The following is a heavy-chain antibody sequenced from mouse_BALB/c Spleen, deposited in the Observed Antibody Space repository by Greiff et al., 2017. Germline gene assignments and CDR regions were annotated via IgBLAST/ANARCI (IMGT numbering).Heavy chain of an antibody. D-gene: IGHD1-1*01. CDR1: GYTFTSYW. V-gene: IGHV1-87*01. Sequence: QVQLQQSGAELARPGASVKLSCKASGYTFTSYWMQWVKQRPGQGLEWIGAIYPGDGDTRYTQKFKGKATLTADKSSSTAYMQLSSLASEDSAVYYCARDGSSYDYFDYWGQGTTLTVSS. CDR3: ARDGSSYDYFDY. J-gene: IGHJ2*01. CDR2: IYPGDGDT.